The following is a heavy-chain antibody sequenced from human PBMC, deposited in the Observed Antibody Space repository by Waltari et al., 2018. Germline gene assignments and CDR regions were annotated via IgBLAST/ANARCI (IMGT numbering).Heavy chain of an antibody. CDR1: GFAFSSYA. J-gene: IGHJ5*02. Sequence: EVQLLESGGGLVQPGGSLRLSCAASGFAFSSYAMSWVRQAPGKGLEWVSAIGGGGGSTYYADSVKGRFTISRDYSKNTLYLQMNSLRAEDTAVYYCAKDRTGSKFDPWGQGTLVTVSS. D-gene: IGHD3-10*01. V-gene: IGHV3-23*01. CDR2: IGGGGGST. CDR3: AKDRTGSKFDP.